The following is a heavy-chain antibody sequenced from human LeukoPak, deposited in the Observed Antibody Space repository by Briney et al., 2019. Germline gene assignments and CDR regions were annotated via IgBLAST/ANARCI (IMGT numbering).Heavy chain of an antibody. CDR3: ASGSGWYSLWYFDL. D-gene: IGHD6-19*01. J-gene: IGHJ2*01. CDR2: IYYSGST. CDR1: GGSISSYY. Sequence: SETLSLTCTVSGGSISSYYWSWIRQPPGKGLEWIGYIYYSGSTNYNPSLKSRVTISVDTSKNQFSLKLSSVTAADTAVYYCASGSGWYSLWYFDLWGRGTLVTVSS. V-gene: IGHV4-59*01.